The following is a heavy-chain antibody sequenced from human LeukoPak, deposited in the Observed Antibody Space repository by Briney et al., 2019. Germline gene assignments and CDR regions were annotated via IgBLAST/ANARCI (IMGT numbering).Heavy chain of an antibody. V-gene: IGHV4-59*01. CDR1: GGSISSYH. D-gene: IGHD3-16*01. CDR3: AREASLKGPDWFDP. J-gene: IGHJ5*02. CDR2: IYYSGST. Sequence: SETLSLTCTVSGGSISSYHWSWIRQPPGKGLEWIGYIYYSGSTNYNPSLKSRVTISVDTSKNQFSLKLSSVTAADTAVYYCAREASLKGPDWFDPWGQGTLVTVSS.